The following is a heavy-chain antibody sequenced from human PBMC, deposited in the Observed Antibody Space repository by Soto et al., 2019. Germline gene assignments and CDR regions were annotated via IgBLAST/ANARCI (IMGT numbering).Heavy chain of an antibody. CDR3: AREDRTNGYNYDY. V-gene: IGHV4-39*07. CDR1: GGSISSSNYY. CDR2: IYYIGNT. D-gene: IGHD1-1*01. Sequence: SETLSLTCSVSGGSISSSNYYWAWIRQPPGKGPEWIGSIYYIGNTYYNPSLKSRVTMSVDTSKNQFSLKVTSVTAADTAIYYCAREDRTNGYNYDYWGQGTLVTVSS. J-gene: IGHJ4*02.